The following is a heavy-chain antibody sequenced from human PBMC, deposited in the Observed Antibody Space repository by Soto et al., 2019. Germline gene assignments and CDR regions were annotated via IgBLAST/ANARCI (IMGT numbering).Heavy chain of an antibody. D-gene: IGHD3-9*01. CDR3: AREIEVLRYFDWLPGGYNWFDP. CDR1: GYTFTSYA. J-gene: IGHJ5*02. V-gene: IGHV7-4-1*01. Sequence: XSVKVSCEASGYTFTSYAMNWVRQAPGQGLEWMGWINTNTGNPTYAQGFTGRFVFSLDTSVSTAYLQICSLKAEDTAVYYCAREIEVLRYFDWLPGGYNWFDPWG. CDR2: INTNTGNP.